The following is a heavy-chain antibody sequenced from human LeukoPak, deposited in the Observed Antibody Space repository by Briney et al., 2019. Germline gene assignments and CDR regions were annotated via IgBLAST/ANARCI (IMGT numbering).Heavy chain of an antibody. V-gene: IGHV3-48*03. CDR3: ASVPTKFDWLLFDY. CDR1: GFTFSSYE. D-gene: IGHD3-9*01. CDR2: ISSSGSTI. J-gene: IGHJ4*02. Sequence: GGSLRLSCAASGFTFSSYEMNWVRQAPGKGLEWVSYISSSGSTIYYADSVKGRFTISRDNAKNSLYLQMNSLGAEDTAVYYCASVPTKFDWLLFDYWGQGTLVTVSS.